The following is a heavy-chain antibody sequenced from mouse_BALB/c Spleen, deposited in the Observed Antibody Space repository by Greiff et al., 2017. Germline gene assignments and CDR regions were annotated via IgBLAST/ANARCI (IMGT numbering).Heavy chain of an antibody. CDR2: IRLKSNNYAT. Sequence: EVKVEESGGGLVQPGGSMKLSCVASGFTFSNYWMNWVRQSPEKGLEWVAEIRLKSNNYATHYAESVKGRFTISRDDSKSSVYLQMNNLRAEDTGIYYCSRAMDYWGQGTSVTVSS. V-gene: IGHV6-6*02. CDR3: SRAMDY. J-gene: IGHJ4*01. CDR1: GFTFSNYW.